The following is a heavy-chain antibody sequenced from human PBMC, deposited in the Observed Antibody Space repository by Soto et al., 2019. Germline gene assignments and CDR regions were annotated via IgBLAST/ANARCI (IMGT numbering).Heavy chain of an antibody. J-gene: IGHJ6*03. CDR2: INSDGSST. CDR1: GFTFSSYW. Sequence: EVQLVESGGGLVQHGGSLRLSCAASGFTFSSYWMHWVRQAPGKGLVWVSRINSDGSSTSYADSVKGRLTISRDNAKNTLYLQMNSLRAEDTAVYYCAREWGLWFGEGHYYYMDVWGKGTTVTVSS. V-gene: IGHV3-74*01. D-gene: IGHD3-10*01. CDR3: AREWGLWFGEGHYYYMDV.